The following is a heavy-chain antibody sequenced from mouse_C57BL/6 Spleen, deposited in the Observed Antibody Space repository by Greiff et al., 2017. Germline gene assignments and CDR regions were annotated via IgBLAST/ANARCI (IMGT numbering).Heavy chain of an antibody. CDR2: IYPGDGDT. D-gene: IGHD3-2*02. CDR3: ARSVDSAGYYY. CDR1: GYAFSSYW. V-gene: IGHV1-80*01. Sequence: VQLQQSGAELVKPGASVKISCKASGYAFSSYWMNWVKQRPGKGLEWIGQIYPGDGDTNYNGKFKGKATLTADKSSSTAYMQLSSLTSEDSAVYFCARSVDSAGYYYWGQGTTLTVSS. J-gene: IGHJ2*01.